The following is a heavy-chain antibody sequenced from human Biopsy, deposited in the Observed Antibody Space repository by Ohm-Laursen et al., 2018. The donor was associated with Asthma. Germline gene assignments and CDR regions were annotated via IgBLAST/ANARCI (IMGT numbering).Heavy chain of an antibody. D-gene: IGHD3-10*01. Sequence: SLRLSCTASGFMFRSFGMHWVRQAPGKGLEWVAIISFDGSAKYYGDSVKGRFTISRDNSKNTLYLQMNSLRAEDTAVYYCAKDSTGSGSHPIPDSWGQGTLVTVSS. CDR1: GFMFRSFG. J-gene: IGHJ4*02. V-gene: IGHV3-30*18. CDR2: ISFDGSAK. CDR3: AKDSTGSGSHPIPDS.